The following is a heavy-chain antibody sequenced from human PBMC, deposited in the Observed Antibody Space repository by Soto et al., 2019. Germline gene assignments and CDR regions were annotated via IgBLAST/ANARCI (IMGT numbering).Heavy chain of an antibody. CDR2: INPGGGST. CDR3: ARIPFSNSYYYFDY. Sequence: ASVKVSCKASGYTLTSYYIHWVRQAPGQGLEWMGIINPGGGSTSYAQKFQGRVTMTRDTSTNTVYMELSSLRSEDTAVYYCARIPFSNSYYYFDYWGQGTLVTVSS. CDR1: GYTLTSYY. V-gene: IGHV1-46*01. J-gene: IGHJ4*02. D-gene: IGHD6-13*01.